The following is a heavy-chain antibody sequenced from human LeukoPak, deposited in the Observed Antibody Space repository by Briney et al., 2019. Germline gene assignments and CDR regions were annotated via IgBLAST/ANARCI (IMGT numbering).Heavy chain of an antibody. CDR3: ARDSSSWLPSWFDP. CDR2: IIPIFGTA. Sequence: SVKVSCKASGGTFSSYAISWVRQAPGQGLEWMGGIIPIFGTANYAQKFQGRVTITTGESTSTAYMELSSLRSEDTAVYYCARDSSSWLPSWFDPWGQGTLVTVSS. J-gene: IGHJ5*02. V-gene: IGHV1-69*05. D-gene: IGHD6-13*01. CDR1: GGTFSSYA.